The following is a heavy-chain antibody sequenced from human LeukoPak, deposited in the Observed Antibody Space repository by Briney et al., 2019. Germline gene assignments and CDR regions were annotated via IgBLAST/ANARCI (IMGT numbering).Heavy chain of an antibody. Sequence: GASVKVSCKASGYTFTSYAMHWVRQAPGQRLEWMGWINAGNGNTKYSQKFQGRVTITRDTSASTAYMELSSLRSEDTAVYYCARGGTMVRGVIITAYYYYYGMDVWGKGTTVTVSS. V-gene: IGHV1-3*01. J-gene: IGHJ6*04. CDR1: GYTFTSYA. D-gene: IGHD3-10*01. CDR2: INAGNGNT. CDR3: ARGGTMVRGVIITAYYYYYGMDV.